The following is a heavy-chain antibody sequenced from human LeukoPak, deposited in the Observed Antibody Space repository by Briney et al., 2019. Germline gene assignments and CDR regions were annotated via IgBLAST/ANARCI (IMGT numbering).Heavy chain of an antibody. V-gene: IGHV3-20*04. J-gene: IGHJ3*02. CDR1: GFIFDDYG. Sequence: GGSLRLSCAASGFIFDDYGMSWVRQAPGKGLEWVSGINYSGGSTAYADSVKGRFTISRDNAKNSLHLQMNSLRAEDTALYYCARDRPLLLDAFDIWGQGTMVTVSS. CDR3: ARDRPLLLDAFDI. D-gene: IGHD2-15*01. CDR2: INYSGGST.